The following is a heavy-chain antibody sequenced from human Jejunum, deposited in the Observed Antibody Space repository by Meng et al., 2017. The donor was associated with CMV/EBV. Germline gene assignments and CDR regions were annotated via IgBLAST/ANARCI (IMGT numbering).Heavy chain of an antibody. D-gene: IGHD1-20*01. CDR2: LYTFGPT. CDR3: ARACRQLNNCYLDS. J-gene: IGHJ4*02. V-gene: IGHV3-53*01. Sequence: ASGLTVSDNSLSWVRQAPGTGLECVAGLYTFGPTSSADSVKGRFTFSRDSSKNTLYLQMDSLRAEDTAVYYCARACRQLNNCYLDSWGQGIQVTVSS. CDR1: GLTVSDNS.